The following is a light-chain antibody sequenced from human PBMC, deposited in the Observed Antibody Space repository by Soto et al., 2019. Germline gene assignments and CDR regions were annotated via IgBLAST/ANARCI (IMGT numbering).Light chain of an antibody. V-gene: IGKV2-30*01. CDR3: MQGTYWPRLT. Sequence: DVVMTQSPLSLPVTLGQPASISCRSSQSLVYSDGNTYLNWFHQRPGQSPRRLIYKVSNRDSGVPDRFRGSGSGTDFTLKISRVVAEDVGVYYCMQGTYWPRLTFGGGTEVEIK. CDR1: QSLVYSDGNTY. CDR2: KVS. J-gene: IGKJ4*01.